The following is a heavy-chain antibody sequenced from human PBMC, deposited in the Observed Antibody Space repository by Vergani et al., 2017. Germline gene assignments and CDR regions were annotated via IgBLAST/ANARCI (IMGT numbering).Heavy chain of an antibody. CDR1: GYTFSNYY. Sequence: QVQVVQSGAEVKKSGASVKVSCKTSGYTFSNYYMHLVRKAPGQGLEWMGIINPSGGHTNYAQKFQGRVTMTRDTSTSTVYMELSSLRSEDTAIYYCARGDYGILTGYRYWGQGTLVTVS. CDR2: INPSGGHT. J-gene: IGHJ4*02. V-gene: IGHV1-46*03. CDR3: ARGDYGILTGYRY. D-gene: IGHD3-9*01.